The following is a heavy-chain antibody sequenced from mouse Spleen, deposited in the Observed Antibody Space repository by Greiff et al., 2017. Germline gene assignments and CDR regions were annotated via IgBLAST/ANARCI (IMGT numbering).Heavy chain of an antibody. CDR1: GFTFSDYY. CDR3: ARQGLGIFAY. Sequence: DVKLVESGGGLVQPGGSLKLSCATSGFTFSDYYMYWVRQTPEKRLEWVAYISNGGGSTYYPDTVKGRFTISRDNAKNTLYLQMSRLKSEDTAMYYCARQGLGIFAYWGQGTLVTVSA. V-gene: IGHV5-12*02. D-gene: IGHD4-1*01. J-gene: IGHJ3*01. CDR2: ISNGGGST.